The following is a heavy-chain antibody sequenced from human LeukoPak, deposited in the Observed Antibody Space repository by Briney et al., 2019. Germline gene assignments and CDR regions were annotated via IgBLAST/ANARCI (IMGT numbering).Heavy chain of an antibody. J-gene: IGHJ5*02. CDR2: INPNSGGT. CDR3: AMVWLFRGNWFDP. Sequence: ASVKVSCKASGYTFTGYYMHWVRQAPGQGLEWMGWINPNSGGTNYAQKFQGRVTMTRDTSISTAYMELSRLRSDDTAVYYCAMVWLFRGNWFDPWGQGTLVTVSS. V-gene: IGHV1-2*02. CDR1: GYTFTGYY. D-gene: IGHD3-22*01.